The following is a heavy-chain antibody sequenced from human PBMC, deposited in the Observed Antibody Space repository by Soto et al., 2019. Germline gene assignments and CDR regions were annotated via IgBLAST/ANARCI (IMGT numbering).Heavy chain of an antibody. J-gene: IGHJ6*02. CDR1: GGSFSGYY. D-gene: IGHD6-19*01. V-gene: IGHV4-34*01. CDR3: ARGRGSGWLYYYYGMDV. Sequence: PSETLSLTCAVYGGSFSGYYWSWIRQPPGKGLEWIGEINHSGSTNYNPSLKSRVTISVDTSKNQFSLKLSSVTAADTAVYYCARGRGSGWLYYYYGMDVWGQGTTVTV. CDR2: INHSGST.